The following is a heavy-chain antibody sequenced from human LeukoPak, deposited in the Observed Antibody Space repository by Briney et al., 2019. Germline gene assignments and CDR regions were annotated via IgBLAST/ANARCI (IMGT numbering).Heavy chain of an antibody. Sequence: PSETLSLTCAVYGGSFSGYYWGWIRQPPGKGLEWIGEINHSGSTNYNPSLKSRVTISVDTSKNQFSLKLSSVTAADTAVYYCARGRVSTIGDSYYYYGMDVWGQGTTVTVSS. V-gene: IGHV4-34*01. CDR2: INHSGST. J-gene: IGHJ6*02. CDR3: ARGRVSTIGDSYYYYGMDV. D-gene: IGHD5/OR15-5a*01. CDR1: GGSFSGYY.